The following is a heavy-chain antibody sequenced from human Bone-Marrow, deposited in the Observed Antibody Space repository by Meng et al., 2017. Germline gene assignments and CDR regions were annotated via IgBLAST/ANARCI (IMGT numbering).Heavy chain of an antibody. CDR1: GFTFSSYW. CDR2: IKQDGSEK. CDR3: ASLKRVLRYFDWFTSDAFDI. J-gene: IGHJ3*02. V-gene: IGHV3-7*01. D-gene: IGHD3-9*01. Sequence: GESLKISCAASGFTFSSYWMSWVRQAPGKGLEWVANIKQDGSEKYYVDSVKGRFTISRDNAKNSLYLQMNSLRAEDTAVYYCASLKRVLRYFDWFTSDAFDIWGQGTMVTVSS.